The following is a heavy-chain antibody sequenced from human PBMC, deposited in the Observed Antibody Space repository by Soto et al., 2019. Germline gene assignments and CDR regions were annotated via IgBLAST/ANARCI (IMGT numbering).Heavy chain of an antibody. V-gene: IGHV4-39*01. CDR1: GGSISSSSYY. CDR2: IYYSGST. CDR3: ARPYGDYRYAFDI. J-gene: IGHJ3*02. D-gene: IGHD4-17*01. Sequence: SETLSLTCTVSGGSISSSSYYWGWIRQPPGKGLEWIGSIYYSGSTYYNPSLKSRVTISVDTSKNQFSLKLSSVTAADTAVYYCARPYGDYRYAFDIWGQGTMVTVSS.